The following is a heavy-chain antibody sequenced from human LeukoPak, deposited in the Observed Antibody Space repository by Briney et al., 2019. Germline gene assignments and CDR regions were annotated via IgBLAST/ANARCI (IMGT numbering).Heavy chain of an antibody. Sequence: GGSLRLSCATSGFTFDKYFIHWVRQAPGKGLEWVSAISGSGGSTYYADSVKGRFTISRDNSKNTLYLQMNSLRAEDTAVYYCAKPLDPWGQGTLVTVSS. CDR1: GFTFDKYF. J-gene: IGHJ5*02. V-gene: IGHV3-23*01. CDR3: AKPLDP. CDR2: ISGSGGST.